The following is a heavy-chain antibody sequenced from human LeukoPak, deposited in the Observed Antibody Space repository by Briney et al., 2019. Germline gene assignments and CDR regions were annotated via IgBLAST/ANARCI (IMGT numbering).Heavy chain of an antibody. D-gene: IGHD6-19*01. CDR3: ARRHSSGWFYY. J-gene: IGHJ4*02. CDR2: IYYSGST. Sequence: PSETLSLTCTVSGGSISSSTYYWGWIRQPPGKGLEWIGSIYYSGSTFYNPSLKSRVTISVDTSKDQSSLKLSSVAAADTAVYYCARRHSSGWFYYWGQGTLVTVSS. V-gene: IGHV4-39*01. CDR1: GGSISSSTYY.